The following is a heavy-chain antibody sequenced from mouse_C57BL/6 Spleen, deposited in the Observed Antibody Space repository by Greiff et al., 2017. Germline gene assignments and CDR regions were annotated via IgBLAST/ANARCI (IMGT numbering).Heavy chain of an antibody. D-gene: IGHD2-1*01. CDR2: INYDGSST. Sequence: EVQLVESEGGLVQPGSSMKLSCTASGFTFSDYYMAWVRQVPEKGLEWVANINYDGSSTYYLDSLKSRFIISRDNAKNILYLQMSSLKSEDTATYYCASYDNLYYAMDYWGQGTSVTVSS. J-gene: IGHJ4*01. V-gene: IGHV5-16*01. CDR3: ASYDNLYYAMDY. CDR1: GFTFSDYY.